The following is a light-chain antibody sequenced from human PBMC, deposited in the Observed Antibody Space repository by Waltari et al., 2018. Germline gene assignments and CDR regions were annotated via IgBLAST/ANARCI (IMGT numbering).Light chain of an antibody. V-gene: IGLV5-45*01. J-gene: IGLJ1*01. CDR1: SGINVGLYT. Sequence: QAVLTQPASLSASPGVSVRLTCTLGSGINVGLYTLYCYQKKPGSPPQYLLSYKSDSDNHQGSGVPSRFSGSKDGSANAGILLISGLQPDDEADYYCLIWHSDAYVFGSGTEVTVL. CDR2: YKSDSDN. CDR3: LIWHSDAYV.